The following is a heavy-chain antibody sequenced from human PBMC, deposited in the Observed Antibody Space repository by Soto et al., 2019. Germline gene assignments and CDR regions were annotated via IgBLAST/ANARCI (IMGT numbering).Heavy chain of an antibody. CDR3: ARMGDVPYYYYGMDV. Sequence: QVQLVQSGAEVKKPGASVKVSCKASGYTFSTYGISWVRQAPGQGLEWMGWINGYNGNTNYAPKLQGRITMTTDTSTTTAYMELRSLRSDDTAVYYCARMGDVPYYYYGMDVWGQGTRVTVSS. V-gene: IGHV1-18*01. CDR2: INGYNGNT. CDR1: GYTFSTYG. D-gene: IGHD3-16*01. J-gene: IGHJ6*02.